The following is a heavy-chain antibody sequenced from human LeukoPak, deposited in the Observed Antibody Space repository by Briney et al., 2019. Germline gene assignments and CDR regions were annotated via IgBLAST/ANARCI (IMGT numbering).Heavy chain of an antibody. Sequence: QASETLSLTCTVSGGSISSYYWSWIRQPPGKGLEWIGYIYYSGSTNYNPSLKSRVTISVDTSKNQFSLKLSSVTAADTAVYYCARDVVVVPAARANWFDPWGQGTLVTVSS. V-gene: IGHV4-59*01. CDR3: ARDVVVVPAARANWFDP. CDR2: IYYSGST. D-gene: IGHD2-2*01. CDR1: GGSISSYY. J-gene: IGHJ5*02.